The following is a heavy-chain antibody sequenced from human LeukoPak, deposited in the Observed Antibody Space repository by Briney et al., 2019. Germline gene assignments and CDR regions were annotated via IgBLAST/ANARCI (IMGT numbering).Heavy chain of an antibody. CDR3: ATHSYIAEGFDY. CDR1: GFTFSSYA. J-gene: IGHJ4*02. Sequence: PGGSLRLSCAASGFTFSSYAMSWVRQAPGKGLEWVSAISGSGGSTYYADSVKGRFTISRDNSKNTLYLQMNSLRAEDTAVYYCATHSYIAEGFDYWGQGTLVTVSS. D-gene: IGHD5-12*01. V-gene: IGHV3-23*01. CDR2: ISGSGGST.